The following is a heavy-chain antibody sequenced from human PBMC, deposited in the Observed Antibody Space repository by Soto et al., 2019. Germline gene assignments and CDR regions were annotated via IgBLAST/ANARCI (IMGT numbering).Heavy chain of an antibody. V-gene: IGHV5-10-1*01. J-gene: IGHJ6*02. CDR3: ARTAYDSSGSYGMDV. Sequence: GESLKISCKGSVYSFTSYWISWVRQMPGKGLEWMGSIDPSDSYTNYSPSFQGHVTISADKSISTAYLQWSSLKASDTAMYYCARTAYDSSGSYGMDVWGQGTTVTVSS. CDR2: IDPSDSYT. CDR1: VYSFTSYW. D-gene: IGHD3-22*01.